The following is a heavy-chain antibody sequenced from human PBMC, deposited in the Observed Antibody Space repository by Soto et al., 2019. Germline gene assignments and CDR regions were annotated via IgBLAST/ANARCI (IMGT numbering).Heavy chain of an antibody. D-gene: IGHD6-19*01. CDR1: GFTFSSYA. V-gene: IGHV3-23*01. Sequence: EVQLLESGGGLVQPGGSLRLSCAASGFTFSSYAMSWVRQAPGKGLEWVSVISGSGDSTYYADSVKGRFTISRDNSKNTLSLQMNSLRAEDTAVYYCARRGSGGYYDYWGQGTLVTVSS. CDR2: ISGSGDST. CDR3: ARRGSGGYYDY. J-gene: IGHJ4*02.